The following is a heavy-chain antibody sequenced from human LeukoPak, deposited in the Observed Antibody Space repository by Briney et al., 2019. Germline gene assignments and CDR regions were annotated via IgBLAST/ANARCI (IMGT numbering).Heavy chain of an antibody. CDR3: AKLHDYGDYLFDY. D-gene: IGHD4-17*01. CDR2: ISGSGGST. J-gene: IGHJ4*02. CDR1: GFTFSSYA. V-gene: IGHV3-23*01. Sequence: PGGSLRLSCAASGFTFSSYAMSWVRQAPGKGLEWVSAISGSGGSTYYADSVNGRFTISRDNSKNPLYLQMNSLRAEDAAVYYCAKLHDYGDYLFDYWGQGTLVTVSS.